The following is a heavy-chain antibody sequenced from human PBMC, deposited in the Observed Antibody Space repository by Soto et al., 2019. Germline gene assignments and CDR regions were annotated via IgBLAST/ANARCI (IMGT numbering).Heavy chain of an antibody. D-gene: IGHD3-10*01. Sequence: SQTLSLTCAISGDSVSGNSAALNWIRQSPSRGLEWLGRTYYKSKWNNDYALSVKSRITINPDTSKNQFSLHLYSVTPEDTAVYYCTGITWFRGMDVWGQGTPVTAP. J-gene: IGHJ6*02. CDR2: TYYKSKWNN. CDR3: TGITWFRGMDV. CDR1: GDSVSGNSAA. V-gene: IGHV6-1*01.